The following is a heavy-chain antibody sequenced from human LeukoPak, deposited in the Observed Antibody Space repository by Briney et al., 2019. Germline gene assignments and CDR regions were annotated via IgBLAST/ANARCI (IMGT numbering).Heavy chain of an antibody. CDR3: ARWAAAGTHHFDY. CDR1: GGFISSSSYY. CDR2: IYYSGST. J-gene: IGHJ4*02. V-gene: IGHV4-39*01. Sequence: PLETLSLTCTVSGGFISSSSYYWGWIRQPPGKVLEWIGRIYYSGSTYYNPSLKSRVTISLDTSKNQFSLKLSSVTAADTAVYYCARWAAAGTHHFDYWGRGTLVTVSS. D-gene: IGHD6-13*01.